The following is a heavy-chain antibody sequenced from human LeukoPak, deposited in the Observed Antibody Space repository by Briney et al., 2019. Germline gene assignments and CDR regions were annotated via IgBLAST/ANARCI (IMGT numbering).Heavy chain of an antibody. D-gene: IGHD1-26*01. Sequence: SCKAFGYTFTTYDINWVRQAPGKGLEWVSSISYTGTYIYYADSVKGRFTISRDNAQNSLYLQMNSLRAEDTAIYYCVRDRGTYRPIDYWGQGTLVTVSS. J-gene: IGHJ4*02. CDR3: VRDRGTYRPIDY. CDR2: ISYTGTYI. V-gene: IGHV3-48*03. CDR1: GYTFTTYD.